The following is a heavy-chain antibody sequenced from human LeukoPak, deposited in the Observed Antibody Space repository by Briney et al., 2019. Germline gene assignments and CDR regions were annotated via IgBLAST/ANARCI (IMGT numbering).Heavy chain of an antibody. CDR2: ISGRDDST. J-gene: IGHJ4*02. D-gene: IGHD6-19*01. CDR1: GFTYSSYA. V-gene: IGHV3-23*01. CDR3: AKLVAVAGRNY. Sequence: GGSLRLSCAASGFTYSSYAMSWVRQAPGKGLEWVSAISGRDDSTYYADSVKGRFTFSRDNSKNTLYLQMNSLRAEDTAVYYCAKLVAVAGRNYWGQGTLVTVSS.